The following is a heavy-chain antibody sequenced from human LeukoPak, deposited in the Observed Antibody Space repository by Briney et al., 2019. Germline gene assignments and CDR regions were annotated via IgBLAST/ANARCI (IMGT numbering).Heavy chain of an antibody. J-gene: IGHJ4*02. V-gene: IGHV3-23*05. D-gene: IGHD1-1*01. CDR1: GFTLSSCA. CDR3: ARVAKERVGGVYYFDY. Sequence: GGSLRLSCGASGFTLSSCAMSWVRQAPGQGLEWVSAIGSSGGTTYYTGSVKGRFTISRENAKNSLYLQMNSLRAGDTAVYYCARVAKERVGGVYYFDYWGQGTLVTVSS. CDR2: IGSSGGTT.